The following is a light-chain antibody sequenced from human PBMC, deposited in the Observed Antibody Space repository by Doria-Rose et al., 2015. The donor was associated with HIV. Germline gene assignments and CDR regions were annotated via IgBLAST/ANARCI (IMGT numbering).Light chain of an antibody. CDR3: HQYGTSWT. J-gene: IGKJ1*01. Sequence: TQSPGTLSLSPGERATISCRASQSFSSTYLAWYQQKSGQAPSLLIYDGSTRATGIPDRFSASGSGTDFTLTINRLEPEDFALYYCHQYGTSWTFGQGTKVEI. V-gene: IGKV3-20*01. CDR2: DGS. CDR1: QSFSSTY.